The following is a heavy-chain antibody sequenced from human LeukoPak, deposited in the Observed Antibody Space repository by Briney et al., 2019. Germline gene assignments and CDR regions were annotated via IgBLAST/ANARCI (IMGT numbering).Heavy chain of an antibody. CDR1: GGSISYYY. CDR2: IYYSGST. V-gene: IGHV4-59*08. Sequence: SETLSLTCTVSGGSISYYYWSWIRQPPGKGLEWIGYIYYSGSTNYNPSLQSRVTISVDTSKHQFSLILSSVTAADTAVYYCARLQGSSAIDYWGQGTLVTVSS. J-gene: IGHJ4*02. CDR3: ARLQGSSAIDY.